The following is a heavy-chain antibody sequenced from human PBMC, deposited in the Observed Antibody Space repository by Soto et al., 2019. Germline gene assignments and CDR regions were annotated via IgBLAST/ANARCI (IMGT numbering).Heavy chain of an antibody. D-gene: IGHD1-7*01. Sequence: EVQLLESGGDLIQPGGSLRLSCVASGFTFSNYAMSWVRQAPGKGLEWVSGISDSGGSTNYADSVKGRFTISRDNSRNTLFLQMNSLRTEDTAVYFCARQITGTTIWGQGTLVTVSS. CDR1: GFTFSNYA. CDR2: ISDSGGST. CDR3: ARQITGTTI. V-gene: IGHV3-23*01. J-gene: IGHJ4*02.